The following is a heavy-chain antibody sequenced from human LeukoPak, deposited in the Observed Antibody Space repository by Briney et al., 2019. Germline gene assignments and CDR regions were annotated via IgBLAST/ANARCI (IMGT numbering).Heavy chain of an antibody. D-gene: IGHD6-13*01. CDR3: AKGPPFSSSWYFDY. J-gene: IGHJ4*02. CDR2: IRSGGGSS. V-gene: IGHV3-23*01. CDR1: GFTFSSHD. Sequence: GGSLRLSCAASGFTFSSHDMSWVRQAPGKGLEWVSAIRSGGGSSFYADSVKGRFTISRDNPKNTLYLQMNSLRAEDAAAHYCAKGPPFSSSWYFDYWAQGTLVTVSS.